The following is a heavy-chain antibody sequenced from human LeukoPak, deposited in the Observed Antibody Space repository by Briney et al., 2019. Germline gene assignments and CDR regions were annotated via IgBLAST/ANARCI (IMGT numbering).Heavy chain of an antibody. D-gene: IGHD6-13*01. J-gene: IGHJ5*02. CDR2: IYYSGST. CDR3: AREGIAAAGLPYNWFDP. CDR1: GGSISSSSYY. Sequence: SETLSLTCTVSGGSISSSSYYWGWIRQPPGKGLEWIGSIYYSGSTYYNPSLKSRVTISVDTSKNQFSLKLSSVTAADTAVYYCAREGIAAAGLPYNWFDPWGQGTLVTVSS. V-gene: IGHV4-39*07.